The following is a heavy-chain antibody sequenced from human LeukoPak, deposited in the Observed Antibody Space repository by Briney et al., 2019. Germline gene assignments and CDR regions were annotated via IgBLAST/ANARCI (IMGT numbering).Heavy chain of an antibody. CDR1: GFTFSSYS. V-gene: IGHV3-21*01. CDR3: ARDPHGEYYDSSGYLDY. J-gene: IGHJ4*02. CDR2: ISSSSSYI. D-gene: IGHD3-22*01. Sequence: GGSLRPSCAASGFTFSSYSMNWVRQAPGEGLEWVSSISSSSSYIYYADSVKGRFTISRDNAKNSLYLQMNSLRAEDTAVYYCARDPHGEYYDSSGYLDYWGQGTLVTVSS.